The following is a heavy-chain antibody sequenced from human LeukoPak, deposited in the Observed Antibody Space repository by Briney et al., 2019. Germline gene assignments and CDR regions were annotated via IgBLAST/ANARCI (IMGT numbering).Heavy chain of an antibody. J-gene: IGHJ6*03. CDR3: ARGTTLTTLPYYYYFIDV. D-gene: IGHD4-17*01. Sequence: ASVKVSCKASGYTFTGYYIHWVRQAPGQGLEWMGWINPNSGGTNYAQRFQGRVTMTRDTSISTAYIELSRLTSDDTAVYYCARGTTLTTLPYYYYFIDVWGKGTTVTISS. CDR2: INPNSGGT. CDR1: GYTFTGYY. V-gene: IGHV1-2*02.